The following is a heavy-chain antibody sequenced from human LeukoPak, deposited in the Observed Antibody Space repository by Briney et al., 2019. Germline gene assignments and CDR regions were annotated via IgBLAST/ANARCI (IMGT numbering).Heavy chain of an antibody. CDR2: IASDGSST. Sequence: GGSLRLSCAASGFTFSSYWMNWVRQAPGKGLVWVSRIASDGSSTTYADSVKGRFSISRDNAKNTLYLQMNSLRVEDTAVYYCARETVTTIDYWGQGTLVTVSS. CDR1: GFTFSSYW. D-gene: IGHD4-11*01. J-gene: IGHJ4*02. CDR3: ARETVTTIDY. V-gene: IGHV3-74*01.